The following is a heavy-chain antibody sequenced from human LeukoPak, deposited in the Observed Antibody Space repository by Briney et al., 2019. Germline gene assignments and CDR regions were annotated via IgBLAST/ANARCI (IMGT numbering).Heavy chain of an antibody. CDR1: GGSVSSGGYH. V-gene: IGHV4-31*03. CDR3: ARLSYYDSSGSYYYGMDV. D-gene: IGHD3-22*01. J-gene: IGHJ6*02. Sequence: SETLSLTCTVSGGSVSSGGYHWTWIRHHPGEGLEWIGNIYYSGSAYHNPSLKSRLTLSIDTSKNQFSLKMSSVTAADTAVYYCARLSYYDSSGSYYYGMDVWGQGTTVTVSS. CDR2: IYYSGSA.